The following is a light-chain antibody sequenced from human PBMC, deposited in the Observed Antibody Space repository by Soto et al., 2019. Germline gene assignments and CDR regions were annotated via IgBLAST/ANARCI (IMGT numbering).Light chain of an antibody. CDR2: DVT. V-gene: IGLV2-14*01. CDR1: SIDIGGYNY. CDR3: ASYTSDSTLV. J-gene: IGLJ2*01. Sequence: QSALTQPASVSGSPEQSITIPAPGPSIDIGGYNYVSWYQQYPGKAPKLMIYDVTNRPSGVSNRFSGSKSGNTASLTISGLQAEDEGDYYCASYTSDSTLVFGAGTKLTVL.